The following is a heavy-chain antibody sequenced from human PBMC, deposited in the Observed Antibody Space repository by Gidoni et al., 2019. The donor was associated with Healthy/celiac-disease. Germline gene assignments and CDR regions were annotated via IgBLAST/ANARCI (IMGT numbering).Heavy chain of an antibody. Sequence: QVQLVQSGAEVKKPGSSVKVSCKASGGTFRSYAISWVRQAPGQGLEWMGGIIPIFGTANYAQKFQGRVTITADESTSTAYRELSSMRSEDTAVYYCARDLRHYYDSSGYYGDWGQGTLVTVSS. V-gene: IGHV1-69*01. CDR3: ARDLRHYYDSSGYYGD. CDR2: IIPIFGTA. J-gene: IGHJ4*02. D-gene: IGHD3-22*01. CDR1: GGTFRSYA.